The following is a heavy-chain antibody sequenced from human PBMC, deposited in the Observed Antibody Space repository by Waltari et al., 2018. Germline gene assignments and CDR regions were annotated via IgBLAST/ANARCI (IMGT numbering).Heavy chain of an antibody. D-gene: IGHD3-10*01. V-gene: IGHV4-34*02. CDR1: GSSFSVYY. CDR2: INLSGST. CDR3: ARFGRVVEGVIITYFDY. J-gene: IGHJ4*02. Sequence: QVQLQQWGAGLLKPSETLSLTCAVHGSSFSVYYWSWIRHPPGKGREWIGEINLSGSTDYNPSLKSRVTVSIDTSRNEFSLNLSSVTAADTAVYYCARFGRVVEGVIITYFDYWGQGTVVTVSS.